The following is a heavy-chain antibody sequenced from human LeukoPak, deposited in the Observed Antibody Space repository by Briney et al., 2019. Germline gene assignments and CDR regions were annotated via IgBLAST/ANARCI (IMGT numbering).Heavy chain of an antibody. J-gene: IGHJ4*02. D-gene: IGHD6-13*01. Sequence: GGSLRLSCAASGFTFSSYAMSWVRQAPGKGLEWVSAISGGGGATYYADSVKGRFTISRDNSKNTLYLQMNSLGAEDTAIYYCAKDGSSSPYYFDHWGQGTLVTVSS. CDR2: ISGGGGAT. CDR3: AKDGSSSPYYFDH. CDR1: GFTFSSYA. V-gene: IGHV3-23*01.